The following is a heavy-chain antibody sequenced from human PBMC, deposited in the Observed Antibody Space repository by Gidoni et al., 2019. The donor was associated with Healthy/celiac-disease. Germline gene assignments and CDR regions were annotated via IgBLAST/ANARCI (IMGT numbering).Heavy chain of an antibody. CDR1: GFTFGDYA. J-gene: IGHJ4*02. CDR3: TRDTPFMVRGVMGDYFDY. D-gene: IGHD3-10*01. Sequence: EVQLVESGGGLVQPGRSLRLSCTASGFTFGDYAMSWVRQAPGKGLEWVGFIRSKAYGGTTEYAASVKGRFTISRDDSKSIAYLQMNSLKTEDTAVYYCTRDTPFMVRGVMGDYFDYWGQGTLVTVSS. CDR2: IRSKAYGGTT. V-gene: IGHV3-49*04.